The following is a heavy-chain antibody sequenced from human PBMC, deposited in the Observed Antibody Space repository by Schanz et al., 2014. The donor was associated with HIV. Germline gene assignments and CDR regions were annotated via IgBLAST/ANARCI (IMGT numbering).Heavy chain of an antibody. CDR3: ARDSGNWFDP. CDR1: GYTFTDYF. Sequence: QVQLVQSGAAVKKPEASVKVSCKASGYTFTDYFIHWVRQAPGQGLEWMGWIKPNSGGTKYAQKFLGRVTLTRDTSISTAYMELSRLTSDDTAVYYCARDSGNWFDPWGQGTLVTVSS. V-gene: IGHV1-2*02. CDR2: IKPNSGGT. J-gene: IGHJ5*02.